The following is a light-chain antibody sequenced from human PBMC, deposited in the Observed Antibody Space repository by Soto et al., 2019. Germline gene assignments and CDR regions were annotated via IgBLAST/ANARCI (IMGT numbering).Light chain of an antibody. J-gene: IGKJ2*01. CDR2: GAS. V-gene: IGKV3-15*01. CDR1: QSVSSN. CDR3: QQYDTWPPYT. Sequence: EIVMTQSPATLSVSPGERATLSCRASQSVSSNLAWYQQKPGQAPRLLIYGASTRATGIPARFSGSGSGTEFTLTISSLQSEDFEVYYGQQYDTWPPYTFGQGTKLESK.